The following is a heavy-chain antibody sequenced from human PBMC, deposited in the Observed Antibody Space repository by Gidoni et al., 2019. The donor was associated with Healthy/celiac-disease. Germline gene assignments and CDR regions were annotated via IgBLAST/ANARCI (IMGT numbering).Heavy chain of an antibody. V-gene: IGHV3-30-3*01. D-gene: IGHD1-26*01. Sequence: QVQLVASGGGVVQPGRSLLLSCAASGFTFSSYAMHWVRQAPGKGLEWVAVISYDGSNKYYADSVKGRFTSSRDNSKNTLYLQMNSLRAEDTAVYYCARVTGIVGATGAFDIWGQGTMVTVSS. CDR2: ISYDGSNK. CDR3: ARVTGIVGATGAFDI. J-gene: IGHJ3*02. CDR1: GFTFSSYA.